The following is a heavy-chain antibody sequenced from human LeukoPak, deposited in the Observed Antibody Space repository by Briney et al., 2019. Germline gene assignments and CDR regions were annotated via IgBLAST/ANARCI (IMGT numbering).Heavy chain of an antibody. Sequence: GSLRLSCVASGLTICSRYMNWIRQPPGKGLEWIGSIYYSGSTYYNPSLKSRVTISVDTSKNQFSLKLNSVTATDTAVYYCARHYGPWGQGTLVTVSS. CDR3: ARHYGP. J-gene: IGHJ4*02. CDR1: GLTICSRY. V-gene: IGHV4-39*01. CDR2: IYYSGST. D-gene: IGHD3-10*01.